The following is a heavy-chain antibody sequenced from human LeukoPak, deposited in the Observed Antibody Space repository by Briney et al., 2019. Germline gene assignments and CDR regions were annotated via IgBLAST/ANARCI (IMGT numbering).Heavy chain of an antibody. D-gene: IGHD3-3*01. J-gene: IGHJ4*02. V-gene: IGHV4-34*01. CDR1: GGSFSGYY. CDR3: ARHIGDFWSGFESPFDY. Sequence: SETLSLTCAVYGGSFSGYYWSWIRQPPGKGLEWIGEINHSGSTYYNPSLKSRVTISVDTSKNQFSLKLSSVTAADTAVYYCARHIGDFWSGFESPFDYWGQGTLVTVSS. CDR2: INHSGST.